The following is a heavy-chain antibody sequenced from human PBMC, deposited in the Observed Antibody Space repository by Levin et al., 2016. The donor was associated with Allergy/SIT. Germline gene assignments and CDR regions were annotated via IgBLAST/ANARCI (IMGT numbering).Heavy chain of an antibody. CDR3: AKQGATRYYFDY. CDR2: ISYDGSNK. J-gene: IGHJ4*02. D-gene: IGHD1-26*01. Sequence: GGSLRLSCAASGFTFSSYGMHWVRQAPGKGLEWVAVISYDGSNKYYADSVKGRFTISRDNSKNTLYLQMNSLRAEDTAVYYCAKQGATRYYFDYWGQGTLVTVSS. CDR1: GFTFSSYG. V-gene: IGHV3-30*18.